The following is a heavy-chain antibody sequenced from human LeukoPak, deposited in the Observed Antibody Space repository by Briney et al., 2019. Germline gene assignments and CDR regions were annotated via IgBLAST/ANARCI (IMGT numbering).Heavy chain of an antibody. Sequence: SETLFLTCTVSGGSISSYYWSWIRQPPGKALEGIGYIYYSGSTNYNPSLKSRVTISVDTSKNQFSLKLSSVTAADTAVYYCARVESSGYYFVPYFDYWGQGTLVTVSS. CDR2: IYYSGST. J-gene: IGHJ4*02. CDR1: GGSISSYY. CDR3: ARVESSGYYFVPYFDY. D-gene: IGHD3-22*01. V-gene: IGHV4-59*01.